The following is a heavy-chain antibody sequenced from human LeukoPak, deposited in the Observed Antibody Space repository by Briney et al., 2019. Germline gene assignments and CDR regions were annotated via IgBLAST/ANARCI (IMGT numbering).Heavy chain of an antibody. Sequence: SETLSLTCTVSGGSISSYYWSWIRQPPGKGLEWIGYIYYSGSTNYNPSLKSRVTISVDTSKNQFSLKPSSVTAADTAVYYCARVVVRSGWYNWFDPWGQGTLVTVSS. CDR3: ARVVVRSGWYNWFDP. D-gene: IGHD6-19*01. J-gene: IGHJ5*02. CDR2: IYYSGST. V-gene: IGHV4-59*01. CDR1: GGSISSYY.